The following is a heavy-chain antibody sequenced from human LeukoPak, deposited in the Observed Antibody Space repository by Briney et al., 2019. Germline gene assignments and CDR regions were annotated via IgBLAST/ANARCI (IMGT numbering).Heavy chain of an antibody. J-gene: IGHJ4*02. CDR1: GITFSSYS. CDR3: ARVGGSSWSSTTFFDY. V-gene: IGHV3-21*01. Sequence: GGSLRLSCAASGITFSSYSMNWVRQAPGKGLEWVSSISSSSSYIYYADSVKGRFTISRDNAKNSLYLQMNSLRAEDTAVYYCARVGGSSWSSTTFFDYWGQGTLVTVSS. CDR2: ISSSSSYI. D-gene: IGHD6-13*01.